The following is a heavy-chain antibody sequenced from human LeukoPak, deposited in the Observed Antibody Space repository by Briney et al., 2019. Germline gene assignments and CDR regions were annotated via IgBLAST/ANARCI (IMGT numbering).Heavy chain of an antibody. D-gene: IGHD2-2*01. CDR2: ISGSGGST. V-gene: IGHV3-23*01. CDR3: AKDCSYCSSSSWSDWGLFDY. CDR1: GFTFSSYA. Sequence: PGGSLRLSCAASGFTFSSYAMSWVRQPPGKGLEWVSAISGSGGSTYYAASVKRRFTISSDNSRNTLYVQMNSLRAGDTAVYYCAKDCSYCSSSSWSDWGLFDYWGQGTLVTVSS. J-gene: IGHJ4*02.